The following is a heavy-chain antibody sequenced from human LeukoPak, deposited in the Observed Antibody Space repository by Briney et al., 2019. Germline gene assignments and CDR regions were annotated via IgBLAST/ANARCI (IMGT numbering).Heavy chain of an antibody. D-gene: IGHD3-10*01. Sequence: SETLSLTCAVYGGSFSGYYWSWIRQPPGKGLEWIGEINHSGSTNYNPSLKSRVTISVDKSKNQFSLKLSSVTAADTAVYYCARSLLWFGELVGPLDYWGQGTLVSVSS. J-gene: IGHJ4*02. CDR1: GGSFSGYY. CDR2: INHSGST. CDR3: ARSLLWFGELVGPLDY. V-gene: IGHV4-34*01.